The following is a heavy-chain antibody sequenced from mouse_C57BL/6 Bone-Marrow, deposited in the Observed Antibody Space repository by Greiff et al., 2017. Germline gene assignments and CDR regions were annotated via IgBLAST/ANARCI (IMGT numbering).Heavy chain of an antibody. V-gene: IGHV1-76*01. Sequence: QVHVKQSGAELVRPGASVKLSCKASGYTFTDYYINWVKQRPGQGLEWIARIYPGSGNTYYNEKFKGKATLTAEKSSSTAYMQLSSLTSEDSAVYFCARAYDYDDGFAYWGQGTLVTVSA. CDR1: GYTFTDYY. CDR3: ARAYDYDDGFAY. CDR2: IYPGSGNT. D-gene: IGHD2-4*01. J-gene: IGHJ3*01.